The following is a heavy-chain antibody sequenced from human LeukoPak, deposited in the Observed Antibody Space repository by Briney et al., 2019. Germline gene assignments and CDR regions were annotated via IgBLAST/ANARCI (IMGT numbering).Heavy chain of an antibody. D-gene: IGHD3-10*01. J-gene: IGHJ4*02. CDR3: ARDYYGSGSYYPGTFDY. V-gene: IGHV3-21*01. CDR2: ISSSSSYI. CDR1: GFTFSSYS. Sequence: GGSLRLSCAASGFTFSSYSMNWVRQAPGKGLEWVSSISSSSSYIYYADSVKGRFTISTDNAKNSLYLQMNSLRAEDTAVYYCARDYYGSGSYYPGTFDYWGQGTLVTVSS.